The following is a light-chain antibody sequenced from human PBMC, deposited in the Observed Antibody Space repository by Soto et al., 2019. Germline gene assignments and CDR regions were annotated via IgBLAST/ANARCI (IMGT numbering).Light chain of an antibody. CDR2: GAS. J-gene: IGKJ4*01. CDR3: QHYSTLPLT. V-gene: IGKV1D-16*01. Sequence: DIQMTQSPSSLSASVGDRVTITCRASQDIGRWLAWYQQKPEKAPKSLIYGASSLQSGVPSRFSGSGSGTDFTLTISSLQPEDFGTYFCQHYSTLPLTFGGGTRVEMK. CDR1: QDIGRW.